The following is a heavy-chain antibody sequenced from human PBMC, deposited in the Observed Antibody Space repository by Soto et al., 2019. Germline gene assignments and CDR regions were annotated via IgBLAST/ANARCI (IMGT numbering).Heavy chain of an antibody. CDR1: GGSFSTYA. D-gene: IGHD1-26*01. CDR3: ARDKDRVELDGNYYYAMDV. CDR2: IIPIFGKP. V-gene: IGHV1-69*12. Sequence: QVQLVQSGAEVKKPGSSVKVSCKAPGGSFSTYAISWVRQAPGQGLEWMGGIIPIFGKPDYGQKFQGRVTITADESTTTAYMELSNLRSEDTAVYYCARDKDRVELDGNYYYAMDVWGQGTTVTVSS. J-gene: IGHJ6*02.